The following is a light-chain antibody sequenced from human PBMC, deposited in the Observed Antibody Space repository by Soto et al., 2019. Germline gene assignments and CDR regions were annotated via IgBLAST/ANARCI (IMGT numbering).Light chain of an antibody. CDR1: QSISYY. CDR2: GAS. J-gene: IGKJ3*01. V-gene: IGKV1-39*01. Sequence: DIQMTQSPSSLSASVGDRVTISCRPSQSISYYLNWYQQKPGKAPKLLIYGASSLQSGVPSRFSGSGSGTDFTLTINSLQPEDFATYYCQQSYSTPGFTFGPGTKVDIK. CDR3: QQSYSTPGFT.